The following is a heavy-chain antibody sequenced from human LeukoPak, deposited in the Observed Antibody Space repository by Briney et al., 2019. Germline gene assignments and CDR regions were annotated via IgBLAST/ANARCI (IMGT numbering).Heavy chain of an antibody. J-gene: IGHJ3*02. D-gene: IGHD4-17*01. Sequence: SQTLSLTCAVSGGSISSGGYSWSWIRQPPGKGLEWIVYIYHSGSTYYNPSLKSRVTISVDRSKNQFSLKLSSVTAADTAVYYCARERSRGAVRDAFDIWGQGTMVTVSS. CDR2: IYHSGST. CDR3: ARERSRGAVRDAFDI. V-gene: IGHV4-30-2*01. CDR1: GGSISSGGYS.